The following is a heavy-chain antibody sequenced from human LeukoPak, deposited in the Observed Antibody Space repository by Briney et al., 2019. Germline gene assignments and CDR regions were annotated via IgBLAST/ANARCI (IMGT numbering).Heavy chain of an antibody. CDR1: GYTFTSYG. Sequence: GASVKVSCKASGYTFTSYGISWVRQAPGQGLEWMGWISAYNGNTKYSQKFQGRVTITRDTSASTAYMELSSLRSEDTAVYYCARDQVVVVPAAMGLDYWGQGTLVTVSS. CDR3: ARDQVVVVPAAMGLDY. D-gene: IGHD2-2*01. J-gene: IGHJ4*02. V-gene: IGHV1-18*01. CDR2: ISAYNGNT.